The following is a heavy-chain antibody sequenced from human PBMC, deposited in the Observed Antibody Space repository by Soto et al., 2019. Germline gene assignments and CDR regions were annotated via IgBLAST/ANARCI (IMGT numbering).Heavy chain of an antibody. CDR3: ARGSALIYGAYPGAGYFDF. V-gene: IGHV4-59*01. CDR1: GASISSYY. J-gene: IGHJ4*02. D-gene: IGHD4-17*01. Sequence: PSETLSLTCTVSGASISSYYWRWIRQSPGRGLEWIGFVHYTGTTNYNPSLKSRVAMSLDSSKRQISLTLKSVTTADTAVYYCARGSALIYGAYPGAGYFDFWGQGILVTVSS. CDR2: VHYTGTT.